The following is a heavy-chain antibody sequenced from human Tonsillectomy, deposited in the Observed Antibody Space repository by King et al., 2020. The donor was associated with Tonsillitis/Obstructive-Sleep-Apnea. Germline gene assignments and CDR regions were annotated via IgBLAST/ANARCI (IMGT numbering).Heavy chain of an antibody. CDR2: ICTAGDT. J-gene: IGHJ3*02. Sequence: EVQLVESGGGLVQPGGSLRLSCAASGFTFSSYDMHWVRQATGKGLEWVSTICTAGDTYYPGSVKGRFTISRENAKNSLNLQMNSLRAGDTAVYYCARDSGGYSGSYYSFDIWGQGTMVTVSS. V-gene: IGHV3-13*04. CDR3: ARDSGGYSGSYYSFDI. D-gene: IGHD1-26*01. CDR1: GFTFSSYD.